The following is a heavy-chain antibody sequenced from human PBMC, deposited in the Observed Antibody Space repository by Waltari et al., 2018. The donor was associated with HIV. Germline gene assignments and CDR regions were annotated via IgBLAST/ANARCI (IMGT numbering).Heavy chain of an antibody. J-gene: IGHJ4*02. CDR1: GGSISSSDYY. V-gene: IGHV4-39*01. D-gene: IGHD3-3*01. CDR2: IYYGWST. Sequence: QLQMQESGPGLVTPSETLSITCSVSGGSISSSDYYWGWIRQSPGKGLEWIGNIYYGWSTYYNPSLQSRVTSSVDTSKNQFSLRLNSVTAADTAVYFCARHLRGHGFLAKLYYFDFWGQGALVTVSS. CDR3: ARHLRGHGFLAKLYYFDF.